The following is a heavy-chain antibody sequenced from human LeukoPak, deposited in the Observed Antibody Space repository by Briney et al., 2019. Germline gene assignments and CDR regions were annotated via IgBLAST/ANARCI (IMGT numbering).Heavy chain of an antibody. Sequence: PGGSLRLSCAASGFTFSNYWMSWVRQAPGKGLEWVANIKQDGSEKHYVDSLKGRFTISRDNAKNSLYLQMDSLRAEDTAVYYCARGGGAPDYWGQGTLVTVSS. CDR2: IKQDGSEK. V-gene: IGHV3-7*01. CDR1: GFTFSNYW. J-gene: IGHJ4*02. CDR3: ARGGGAPDY.